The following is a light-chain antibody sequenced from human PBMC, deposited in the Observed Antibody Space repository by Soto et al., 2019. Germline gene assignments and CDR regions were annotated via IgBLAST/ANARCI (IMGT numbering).Light chain of an antibody. Sequence: EIVLTQSPGTLSLSPGETATLSCRASQSISSSYLAWYQQKPGQAPRLLIYDAFRRATGIPDRFSVSGSGTDFTLTISRLESEDFAVYHCQHYGSSPPSTFGQGTNLEIK. CDR3: QHYGSSPPST. CDR2: DAF. V-gene: IGKV3-20*01. CDR1: QSISSSY. J-gene: IGKJ2*01.